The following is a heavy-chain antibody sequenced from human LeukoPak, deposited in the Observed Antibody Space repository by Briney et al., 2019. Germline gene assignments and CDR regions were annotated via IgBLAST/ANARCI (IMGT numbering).Heavy chain of an antibody. CDR2: ISYDGSNK. CDR1: GFTFSSYA. CDR3: GKTVYDSSGYIDY. Sequence: GGSLRLSCAASGFTFSSYAMSWVRQAPGKGLEWVAVISYDGSNKYYADSVKGRFTISRDNSKNTLYLQMNSLRAEDTAVYYCGKTVYDSSGYIDYWGQGTLVTVSS. D-gene: IGHD3-22*01. V-gene: IGHV3-30*18. J-gene: IGHJ4*02.